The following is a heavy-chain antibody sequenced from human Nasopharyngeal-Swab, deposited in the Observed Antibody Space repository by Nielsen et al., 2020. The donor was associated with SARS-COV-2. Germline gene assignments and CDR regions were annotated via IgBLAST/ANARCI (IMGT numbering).Heavy chain of an antibody. D-gene: IGHD6-19*01. V-gene: IGHV4-34*01. Sequence: SETLSLTCAVYGGSFSGYYWSWIRQPPGKGLEWIGEINHSGSTNYNPSLKSRATISVDTSKNQFSLKLSSVTAADTAVYYCARDLKGEQWLVKGGYYGMDVWGQGTTVTVSS. CDR1: GGSFSGYY. CDR2: INHSGST. CDR3: ARDLKGEQWLVKGGYYGMDV. J-gene: IGHJ6*02.